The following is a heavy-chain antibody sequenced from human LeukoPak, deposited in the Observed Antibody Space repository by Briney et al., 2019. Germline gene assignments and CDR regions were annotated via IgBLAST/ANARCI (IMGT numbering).Heavy chain of an antibody. D-gene: IGHD5-18*01. V-gene: IGHV3-23*01. J-gene: IGHJ4*02. CDR2: IGASDGST. Sequence: GNSLRLSCAASGFTFSICAMSWVRQAPGKGLEWVSAIGASDGSTYHADSVKGRFTISRDNSRNTLYLQMNSLRAEDTAVYYCAKVINIYGQYYFDYWGQGTLVTVSS. CDR1: GFTFSICA. CDR3: AKVINIYGQYYFDY.